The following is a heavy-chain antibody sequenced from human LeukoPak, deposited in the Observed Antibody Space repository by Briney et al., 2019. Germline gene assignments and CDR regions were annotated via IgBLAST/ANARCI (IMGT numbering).Heavy chain of an antibody. CDR2: ISGSGGST. V-gene: IGHV3-23*01. CDR1: GFTFSDYY. D-gene: IGHD4-17*01. J-gene: IGHJ2*01. CDR3: AKDPPYGDSDWYFDL. Sequence: GGSLRPSCAASGFTFSDYYMSWIRQAPGKGLEWVSAISGSGGSTHYADSVRGRFTISRDNSKNTLYLQMNSLRAEDTAVYYCAKDPPYGDSDWYFDLWGRGTLVTVSS.